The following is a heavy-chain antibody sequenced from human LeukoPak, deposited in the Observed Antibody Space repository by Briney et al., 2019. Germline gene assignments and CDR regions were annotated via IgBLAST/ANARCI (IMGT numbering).Heavy chain of an antibody. CDR3: AKDRRHTVSGGYFDL. V-gene: IGHV3-23*01. Sequence: PGGCLRLSCAASGFTFSSYAMTWVRQAPGKGLEWVSTISGSGASTYYADSVKGRFTISRDNAKNSLYLQMNSLRAGDTALYYCAKDRRHTVSGGYFDLWGRGTLVIVSS. D-gene: IGHD3-10*01. J-gene: IGHJ2*01. CDR2: ISGSGAST. CDR1: GFTFSSYA.